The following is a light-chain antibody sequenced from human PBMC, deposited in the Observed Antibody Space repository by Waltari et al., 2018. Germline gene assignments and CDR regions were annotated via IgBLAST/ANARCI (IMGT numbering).Light chain of an antibody. J-gene: IGLJ3*02. Sequence: QSVLTQPPSVSGAPGQKVTIPCPGSGPNIGAGYYVHWYQQLPRAAPKLLIYGSTSRPLGVPDRFFGSTSGTSASLAITGLQAEDEGDYYCQSYDTSLSVVFGGGTKLTVL. CDR2: GST. CDR3: QSYDTSLSVV. CDR1: GPNIGAGYY. V-gene: IGLV1-40*01.